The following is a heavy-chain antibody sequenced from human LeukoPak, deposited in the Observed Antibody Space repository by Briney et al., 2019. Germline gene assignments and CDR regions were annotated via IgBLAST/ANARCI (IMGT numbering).Heavy chain of an antibody. CDR3: ARDHLRYFDWLLPGY. CDR2: ISYDGSNK. J-gene: IGHJ4*02. Sequence: PGRSLRLSCAASGFTFSSYAMHWVRQAPGKGLEWVAVISYDGSNKYYADSVKGRFTISRDNSENTLYLQMNSLRAEDTAVYYCARDHLRYFDWLLPGYWGQGTLVTVSS. V-gene: IGHV3-30*04. CDR1: GFTFSSYA. D-gene: IGHD3-9*01.